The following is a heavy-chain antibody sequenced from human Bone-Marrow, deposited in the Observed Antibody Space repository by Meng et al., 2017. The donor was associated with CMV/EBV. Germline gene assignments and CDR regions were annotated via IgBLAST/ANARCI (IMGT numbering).Heavy chain of an antibody. CDR1: GFTFNSHN. D-gene: IGHD1-7*01. V-gene: IGHV3-21*01. Sequence: GESLKISCAASGFTFNSHNMNWVRQAPGRGLEWVSSISMSSDYKYYADSVKGRFTISRDNAKNSLYLQISSLRAEDTAVYYCVRDPSATTGGMDVWGQGTTVTVSS. CDR3: VRDPSATTGGMDV. J-gene: IGHJ6*02. CDR2: ISMSSDYK.